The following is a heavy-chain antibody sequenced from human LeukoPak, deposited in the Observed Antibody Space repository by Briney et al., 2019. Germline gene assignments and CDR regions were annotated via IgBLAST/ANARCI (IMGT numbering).Heavy chain of an antibody. D-gene: IGHD2/OR15-2a*01. CDR1: GGSISTYY. CDR3: ARHPTWD. CDR2: IHGSGST. J-gene: IGHJ4*02. Sequence: SETLSLTCTVSGGSISTYYWSWVRQPPGKGLEWIGYIHGSGSTNYNPSLKSRVTMSLDTSKNQLSLKLSSVTAADTAVYYCARHPTWDWGQGTLVTVSS. V-gene: IGHV4-59*08.